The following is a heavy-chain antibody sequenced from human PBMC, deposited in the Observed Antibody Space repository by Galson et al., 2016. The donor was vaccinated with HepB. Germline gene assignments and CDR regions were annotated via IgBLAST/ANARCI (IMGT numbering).Heavy chain of an antibody. Sequence: SLRLSCAASGFTVSNNYISWVRQAPGKGLEGVSVMYSGGRTHYADSVKGRFTISRDSSTNTLYLQMNSLRNEDTALYYCARSPGAGLWGEGTLVTVSS. D-gene: IGHD1-26*01. CDR3: ARSPGAGL. V-gene: IGHV3-53*01. CDR1: GFTVSNNY. CDR2: MYSGGRT. J-gene: IGHJ4*02.